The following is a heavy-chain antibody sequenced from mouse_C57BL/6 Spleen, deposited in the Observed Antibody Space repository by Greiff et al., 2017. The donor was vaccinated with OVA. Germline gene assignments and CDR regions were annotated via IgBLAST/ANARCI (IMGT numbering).Heavy chain of an antibody. V-gene: IGHV3-6*01. CDR3: ARERGGIFAY. CDR2: ISYDGSN. CDR1: GYSITSGYY. Sequence: DVKLQESGPGLVKPSQSLSLTCSVTGYSITSGYYWNWIRQFPGNKLEWMGYISYDGSNNYNPSLKNRISITRDTSKNQFFLKLNSVTTEDTATYYCARERGGIFAYWGQGTLVTVSA. J-gene: IGHJ3*01.